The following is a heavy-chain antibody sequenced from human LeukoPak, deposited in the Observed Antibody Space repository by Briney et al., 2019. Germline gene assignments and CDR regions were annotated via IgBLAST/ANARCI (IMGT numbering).Heavy chain of an antibody. V-gene: IGHV1-18*01. CDR2: ISAYNGNT. D-gene: IGHD5-12*01. CDR3: ASPIVANYYGMDV. J-gene: IGHJ6*02. Sequence: ASLKVSCKASGYTLTSYGTSSVRHAPGQGLERMGWISAYNGNTNYAQKLQGRVTMTTDTSTSTAYMELRSLRSDNTAVYYCASPIVANYYGMDVWGQGTMVTVSS. CDR1: GYTLTSYG.